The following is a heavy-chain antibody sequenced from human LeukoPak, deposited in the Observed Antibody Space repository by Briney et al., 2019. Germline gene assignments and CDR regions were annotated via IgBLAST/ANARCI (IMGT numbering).Heavy chain of an antibody. CDR2: IIPIFGTA. CDR3: ARAPDYGDYVRFDY. D-gene: IGHD4-17*01. V-gene: IGHV1-69*13. J-gene: IGHJ4*02. Sequence: SVKVSCKASGGTFSSYAISWVRQAPGQGRVWMGGIIPIFGTANYAQKFQGRVTITADESTSTAYMELSSLRSEDTAVYYCARAPDYGDYVRFDYWGQGTLVTVSS. CDR1: GGTFSSYA.